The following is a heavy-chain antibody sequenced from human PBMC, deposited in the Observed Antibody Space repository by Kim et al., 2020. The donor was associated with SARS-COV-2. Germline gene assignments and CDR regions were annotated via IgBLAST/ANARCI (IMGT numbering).Heavy chain of an antibody. V-gene: IGHV4-39*01. J-gene: IGHJ4*02. Sequence: SPKSRVTISVDTSKNQFSLKLSSVTAADTAVYYCAGLPRLLWFRELLSDYWGQGTLVTVSS. D-gene: IGHD3-10*01. CDR3: AGLPRLLWFRELLSDY.